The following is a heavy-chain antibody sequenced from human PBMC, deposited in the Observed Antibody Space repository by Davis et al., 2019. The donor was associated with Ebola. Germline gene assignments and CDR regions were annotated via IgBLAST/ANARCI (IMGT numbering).Heavy chain of an antibody. V-gene: IGHV1-2*02. Sequence: ASVKVSCKASGYTFTGYYMHWVRQAPGQGLEWMGWINPNSGGTNYAQKFQGRVTITRDTSASTAYLELSSLRSEDTAVYYCARALSDYYGSGSYLDYWGQGTLVTVSS. D-gene: IGHD3-10*01. CDR2: INPNSGGT. J-gene: IGHJ4*02. CDR1: GYTFTGYY. CDR3: ARALSDYYGSGSYLDY.